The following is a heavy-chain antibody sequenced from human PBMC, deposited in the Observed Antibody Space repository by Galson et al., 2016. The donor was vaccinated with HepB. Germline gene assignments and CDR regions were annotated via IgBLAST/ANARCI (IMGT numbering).Heavy chain of an antibody. CDR1: GFTFDDYT. CDR3: GKDWGSLWESSGKGMDV. J-gene: IGHJ6*02. Sequence: SLRLSCAASGFTFDDYTMHWVRQAPGKGLEWVALIRWDGRSPASADSVRGRFPISRDNRQNILYLQLNRLTTEDTALYYCGKDWGSLWESSGKGMDVWGQGTTVIVSS. D-gene: IGHD3-10*01. CDR2: IRWDGRSP. V-gene: IGHV3-43*01.